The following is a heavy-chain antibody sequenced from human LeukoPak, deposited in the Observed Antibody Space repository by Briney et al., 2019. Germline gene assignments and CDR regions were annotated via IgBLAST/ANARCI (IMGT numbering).Heavy chain of an antibody. CDR2: IWSDASNQ. V-gene: IGHV3-33*01. J-gene: IGHJ4*02. CDR1: GFSFSTYA. Sequence: GGSLRLSCAASGFSFSTYAMHWVRQAPGKGLDWVAMIWSDASNQYYADSVKGRFTISRDNSKNTLYLQLNSLRAEDTAVYYCARDSPGEQLVPRWGQGTLVTVSS. D-gene: IGHD6-6*01. CDR3: ARDSPGEQLVPR.